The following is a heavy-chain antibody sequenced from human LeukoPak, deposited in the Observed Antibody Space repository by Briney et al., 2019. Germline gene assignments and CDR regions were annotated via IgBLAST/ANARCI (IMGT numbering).Heavy chain of an antibody. V-gene: IGHV3-11*01. J-gene: IGHJ5*02. CDR1: GFTFSDYY. Sequence: AGGSLRLSCAASGFTFSDYYMSWIRQAPGKGLEWVSYISSSGSTIYYADSVKGRFTIARENAKNSLYLQMNSLRAEDTAVYYCARKAYSGSYLNWFDPWGQGTLVTVSS. D-gene: IGHD1-26*01. CDR2: ISSSGSTI. CDR3: ARKAYSGSYLNWFDP.